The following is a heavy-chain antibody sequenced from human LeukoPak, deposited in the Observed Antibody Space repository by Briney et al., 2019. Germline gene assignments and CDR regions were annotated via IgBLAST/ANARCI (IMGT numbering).Heavy chain of an antibody. Sequence: SETLSLTCTASGSSISSYYLSWIRQPPGKGLEWIAYIYYSGSTNYNPSLKSRVTISVDTSKNQFSPKLNSVTAADTAVYYCARGSGGSYFDYWGQGTLVTVSS. V-gene: IGHV4-59*01. CDR3: ARGSGGSYFDY. CDR1: GSSISSYY. CDR2: IYYSGST. J-gene: IGHJ4*02. D-gene: IGHD1-26*01.